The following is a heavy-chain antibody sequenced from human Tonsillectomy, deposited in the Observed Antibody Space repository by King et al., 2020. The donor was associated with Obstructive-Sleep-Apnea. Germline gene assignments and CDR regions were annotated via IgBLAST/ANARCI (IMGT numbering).Heavy chain of an antibody. CDR2: IYHSGSA. CDR3: ARVVPATTFDY. D-gene: IGHD2-2*01. Sequence: VQLQESGPGLVKPSETLSLTCTVSGYSISSGYYWGWIRQPPGKGLEWIGNIYHSGSAYYNPSLKSRATISVDTSKNQFSLKLSSVTAADTAVYYCARVVPATTFDYWGQGTLVTVSS. CDR1: GYSISSGYY. J-gene: IGHJ4*02. V-gene: IGHV4-38-2*02.